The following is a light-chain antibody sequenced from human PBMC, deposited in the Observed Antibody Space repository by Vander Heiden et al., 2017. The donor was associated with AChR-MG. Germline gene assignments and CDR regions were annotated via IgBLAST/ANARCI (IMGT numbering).Light chain of an antibody. CDR3: QQLNSYPVT. CDR2: AAS. Sequence: DPVTITCRASQVISSYLAWYQQKPGKAPKLLTYAASNLESGVPSRFSGSGSGTDFTLTISSLQPEDVATYYCQQLNSYPVTFGEGTRVEIK. J-gene: IGKJ5*01. CDR1: QVISSY. V-gene: IGKV1-9*01.